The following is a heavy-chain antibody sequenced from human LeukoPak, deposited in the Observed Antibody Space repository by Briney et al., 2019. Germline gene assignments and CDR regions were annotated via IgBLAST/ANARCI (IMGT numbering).Heavy chain of an antibody. D-gene: IGHD6-13*01. CDR3: AYKSWSHAFDI. V-gene: IGHV3-23*01. CDR2: ISGSGGST. J-gene: IGHJ3*02. Sequence: GGSLRLSCAASGSTFSSYAMSWVRQAPGRGLEWVSAISGSGGSTYYADSVKGRFTVSRDNSKNTLYLQMNSLRAEDTAVYYCAYKSWSHAFDIWGQGTMVTVSS. CDR1: GSTFSSYA.